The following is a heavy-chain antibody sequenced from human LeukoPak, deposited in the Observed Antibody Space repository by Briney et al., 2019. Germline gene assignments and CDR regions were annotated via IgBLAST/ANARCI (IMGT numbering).Heavy chain of an antibody. CDR3: ARHPGSTDAFDI. Sequence: SETLSLTCTVSGGPISSSSYYWDWIRQPPGKGLEWIGNIYYSGSTYYNPSLKSRVIISVDTSKNQFSLNLSSVTAADTAVYYCARHPGSTDAFDIWGQGTMVTVSS. V-gene: IGHV4-39*01. J-gene: IGHJ3*02. CDR1: GGPISSSSYY. D-gene: IGHD2-15*01. CDR2: IYYSGST.